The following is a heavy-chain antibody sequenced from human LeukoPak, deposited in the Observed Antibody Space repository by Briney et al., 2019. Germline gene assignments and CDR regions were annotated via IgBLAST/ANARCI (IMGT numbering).Heavy chain of an antibody. D-gene: IGHD6-13*01. J-gene: IGHJ6*02. Sequence: SETLSLTCTVSGGSMSSYYWSWIRQPPGKGLEWIGYIYYSGSTNYNPSLKSRVTISVDTSKNQFSLKLSSVTAADTAVYYCARAGELWSSSWYGDYYYGMDVWGQGTTVTVSS. CDR3: ARAGELWSSSWYGDYYYGMDV. V-gene: IGHV4-59*01. CDR2: IYYSGST. CDR1: GGSMSSYY.